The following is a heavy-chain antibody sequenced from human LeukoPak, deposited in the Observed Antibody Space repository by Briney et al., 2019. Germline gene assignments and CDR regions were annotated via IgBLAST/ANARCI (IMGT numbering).Heavy chain of an antibody. Sequence: ASVKVSCKASGYTFTSYGISWVRQAPGQGLEWMGIINPSGGSTTYAQKFQGRVTMTRDMSTSTVYMELSSLRSEDTAVYHCARGGHLLSFGELPLPSLTSDYNYMDVWGKGTTVTVSS. D-gene: IGHD3-10*01. V-gene: IGHV1-46*01. CDR1: GYTFTSYG. J-gene: IGHJ6*03. CDR3: ARGGHLLSFGELPLPSLTSDYNYMDV. CDR2: INPSGGST.